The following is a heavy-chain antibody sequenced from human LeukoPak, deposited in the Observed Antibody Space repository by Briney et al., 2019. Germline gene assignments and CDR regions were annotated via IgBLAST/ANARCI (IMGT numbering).Heavy chain of an antibody. CDR3: ARGREGYNWNDGGDY. V-gene: IGHV1-69*01. CDR1: GGTFSSYA. D-gene: IGHD1-1*01. CDR2: IIPIFGTA. J-gene: IGHJ4*02. Sequence: SVKVSCKASGGTFSSYAISWVRQAPGQGLEWMGGIIPIFGTANYAQKFQGRVTITADESTSTAYMELSSLRSEDTAVYYCARGREGYNWNDGGDYWGQGTLVTVSS.